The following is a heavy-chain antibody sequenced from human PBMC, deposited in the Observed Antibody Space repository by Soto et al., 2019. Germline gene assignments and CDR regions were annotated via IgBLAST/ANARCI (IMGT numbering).Heavy chain of an antibody. CDR1: GFNVGAFA. D-gene: IGHD1-20*01. CDR2: ISVSDAFI. J-gene: IGHJ4*02. CDR3: TRETVAGITGLDY. V-gene: IGHV3-23*01. Sequence: EVQLLESGGDLVQPGGSLRLSCAASGFNVGAFAVNWVRQAPGKGLEWVSGISVSDAFIYYADSVRGRFSISRDASENILYLKMNSRRVDDTALYYCTRETVAGITGLDYWGPGTLVTVSS.